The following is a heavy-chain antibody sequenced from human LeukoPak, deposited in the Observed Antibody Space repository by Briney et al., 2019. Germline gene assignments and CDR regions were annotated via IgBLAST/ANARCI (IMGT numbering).Heavy chain of an antibody. D-gene: IGHD3-10*01. CDR1: GGSFSGYY. V-gene: IGHV4-34*01. CDR3: ARLITPTSGSNWFDP. CDR2: ITHSGTT. Sequence: SETLSLTCAVYGGSFSGYYWSWIRQPPGKGLEWIGEITHSGTTNYNPSLESRLTISIDTSKNQFSLKLSSVTAADTAVYCCARLITPTSGSNWFDPWGQGTLVTVSS. J-gene: IGHJ5*02.